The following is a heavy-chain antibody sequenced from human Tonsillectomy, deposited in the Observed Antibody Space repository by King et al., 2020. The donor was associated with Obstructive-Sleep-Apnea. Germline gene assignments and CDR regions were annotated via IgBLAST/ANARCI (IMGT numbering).Heavy chain of an antibody. CDR1: GFTVSSNY. J-gene: IGHJ6*02. V-gene: IGHV3-53*04. Sequence: VQLVQSGGGLVQPGGSLRLSCAASGFTVSSNYMSWVRQAPGKGLEWVSLIYSGGSTYYAASVKGRFTVSRHTSNNTRYLQMNSLGAEDTAVYYCARGDYYYYYAMDVWGQGTTVTVSS. CDR3: ARGDYYYYYAMDV. CDR2: IYSGGST.